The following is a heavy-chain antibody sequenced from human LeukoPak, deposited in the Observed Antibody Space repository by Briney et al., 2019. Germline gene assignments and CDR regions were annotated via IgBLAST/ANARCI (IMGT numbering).Heavy chain of an antibody. J-gene: IGHJ4*02. CDR3: ARERYSSGWYFDY. Sequence: ASVKVSCKASGGTFSSYAISWVRQAPGQGLERMGRIIPILGIANYAQKFQGRVTITADKSTSTAYMELSSLRSEDTAVYYCARERYSSGWYFDYWGQGTLVTVSS. D-gene: IGHD6-19*01. V-gene: IGHV1-69*04. CDR2: IIPILGIA. CDR1: GGTFSSYA.